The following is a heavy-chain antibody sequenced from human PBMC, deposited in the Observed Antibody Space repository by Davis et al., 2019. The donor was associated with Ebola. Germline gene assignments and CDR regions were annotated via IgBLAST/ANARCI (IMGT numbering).Heavy chain of an antibody. CDR1: GFTFSDYY. D-gene: IGHD3-16*01. V-gene: IGHV3-11*04. Sequence: GESLKISCAASGFTFSDYYMSWIRQAPGKGLEWVSYISSSGSTIYYADSVKGRFTISRDNAKNSLYLQMNSLRAEDTAVYYCARGDYDYMKGRFDPWGQGTLVTVSS. CDR2: ISSSGSTI. CDR3: ARGDYDYMKGRFDP. J-gene: IGHJ5*02.